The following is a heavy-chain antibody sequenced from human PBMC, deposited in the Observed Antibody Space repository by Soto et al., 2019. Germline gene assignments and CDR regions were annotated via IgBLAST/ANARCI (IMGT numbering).Heavy chain of an antibody. D-gene: IGHD2-8*01. CDR2: ISAGGLNT. Sequence: PGGFLRLSCAASGFIFSNYVMTWVRQAPGKGLEWVSGISAGGLNTHYADSVMGRFTISRDNSKNAVFLQMNSLTVEDTAIYYCAKGGVALHYYDGLDVWGQGTTVTVSS. CDR1: GFIFSNYV. CDR3: AKGGVALHYYDGLDV. J-gene: IGHJ6*02. V-gene: IGHV3-23*01.